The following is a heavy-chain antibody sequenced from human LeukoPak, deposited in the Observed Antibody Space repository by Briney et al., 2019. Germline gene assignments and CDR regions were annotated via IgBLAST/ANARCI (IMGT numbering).Heavy chain of an antibody. CDR3: ATRSVLAV. Sequence: GGSLRLSCVASGFSFNFYHMNWVRQAPGKGLEGGSSISGDRYDIYYADSVKGRFTISRDNAQNSLFLQMNSLGVEDTAVYFCATRSVLAVWGQGTTVTVSS. CDR1: GFSFNFYH. CDR2: ISGDRYDI. V-gene: IGHV3-21*01. J-gene: IGHJ6*02. D-gene: IGHD1-1*01.